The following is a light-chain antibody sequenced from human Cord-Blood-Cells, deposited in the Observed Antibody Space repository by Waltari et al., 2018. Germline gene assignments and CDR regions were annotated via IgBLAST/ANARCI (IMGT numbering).Light chain of an antibody. Sequence: EIVMTQSPATLSVSPGDRATLSCRASQSVSSNLAWYQQKPGQAPRLLIYGASTRATGIPARFSGSGSGTEFTLTISSLQSEDFAVYYCQQYNNWHITFGQGTRLEIK. V-gene: IGKV3-15*01. J-gene: IGKJ5*01. CDR3: QQYNNWHIT. CDR2: GAS. CDR1: QSVSSN.